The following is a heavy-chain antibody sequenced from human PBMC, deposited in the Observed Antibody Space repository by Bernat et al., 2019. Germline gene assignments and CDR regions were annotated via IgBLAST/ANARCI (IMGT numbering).Heavy chain of an antibody. CDR2: IYYSGST. V-gene: IGHV4-30-4*01. CDR3: ASSPTHCMSVGCYSFDY. D-gene: IGHD2-15*01. Sequence: QVQLQESGPGLVKPSQTLSLTCTVSGGSISSGSYYWSWIRQPPGKGLEWIGYIYYSGSTDYNPYLKSRVTISIDTSNNQLSLKVSSVTAADTAVYYCASSPTHCMSVGCYSFDYWGQGSLVTVSS. J-gene: IGHJ4*02. CDR1: GGSISSGSYY.